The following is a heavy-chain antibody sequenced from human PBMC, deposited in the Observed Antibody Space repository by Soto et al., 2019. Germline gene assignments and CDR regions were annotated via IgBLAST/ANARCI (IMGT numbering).Heavy chain of an antibody. CDR2: MNPNSGNT. CDR1: GYTFTSYD. V-gene: IGHV1-8*01. D-gene: IGHD4-4*01. Sequence: QVQLVQSGAEVKKPGASVKVSCKASGYTFTSYDINWVRQATGQGLEWMGWMNPNSGNTGYAQKFKGRVTMTRNTSISTAYMELSSLRSEDTAVYYCARVRLHFNYYYGMDVWGQGTTVTVSS. J-gene: IGHJ6*02. CDR3: ARVRLHFNYYYGMDV.